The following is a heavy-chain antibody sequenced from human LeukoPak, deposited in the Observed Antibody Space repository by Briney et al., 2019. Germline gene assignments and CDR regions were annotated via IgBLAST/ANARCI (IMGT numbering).Heavy chain of an antibody. CDR1: GFTFHNAW. CDR3: TTLSNDVLY. D-gene: IGHD4-11*01. V-gene: IGHV3-15*01. J-gene: IGHJ4*02. Sequence: GGSLRLSCAASGFTFHNAWMTWVRQAPGKGLEWVGRMKSNRDGGTSDYAAPVKGRFTISRDDSKDTLYLHMNSLRAEDTAVYYCTTLSNDVLYWGQGTLVTVSS. CDR2: MKSNRDGGTS.